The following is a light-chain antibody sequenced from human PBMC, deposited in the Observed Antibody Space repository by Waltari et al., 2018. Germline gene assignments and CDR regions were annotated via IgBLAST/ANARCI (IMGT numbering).Light chain of an antibody. CDR2: DAS. Sequence: EIVLTQSPGTLSLSPGERATLSCRASQSVSKYLAWYQQKPGQAPRLLIYDASIRATGIPDRFSGSGWGTDFSRTISSLEPEDFAVYYCQKYGTLPATFGQGSKVQ. J-gene: IGKJ1*01. CDR3: QKYGTLPAT. V-gene: IGKV3-20*01. CDR1: QSVSKY.